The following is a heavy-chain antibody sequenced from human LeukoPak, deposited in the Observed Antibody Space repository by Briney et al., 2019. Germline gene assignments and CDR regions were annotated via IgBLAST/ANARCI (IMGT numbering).Heavy chain of an antibody. D-gene: IGHD1-7*01. J-gene: IGHJ4*02. CDR1: GASFTGYY. CDR3: ARELELRY. V-gene: IGHV4-34*01. Sequence: PSETLSLTCDVYGASFTGYYWSRIRQSPGKGLEWIGEMNQRGSMNYNPSLKSRVTISVDRSKNQFSLKLSSVTAADTAVYYCARELELRYWGQGTLVTVSS. CDR2: MNQRGSM.